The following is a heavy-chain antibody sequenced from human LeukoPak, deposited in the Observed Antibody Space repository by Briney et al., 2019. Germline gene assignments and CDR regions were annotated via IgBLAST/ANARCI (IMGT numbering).Heavy chain of an antibody. Sequence: PSETLSLTCTVSGGSISSYYWSWIRQPPGKGLEWIGYIYYSGSTNYNPSLKSRVTISVDTSKNQFSLKLSSVTAADTAVYYCARGDSSGWYGYWGQGTLVTVSS. D-gene: IGHD6-19*01. CDR3: ARGDSSGWYGY. V-gene: IGHV4-59*01. J-gene: IGHJ4*02. CDR1: GGSISSYY. CDR2: IYYSGST.